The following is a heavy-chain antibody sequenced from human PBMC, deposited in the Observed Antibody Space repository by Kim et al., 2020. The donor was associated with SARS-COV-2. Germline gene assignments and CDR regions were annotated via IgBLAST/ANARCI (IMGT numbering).Heavy chain of an antibody. D-gene: IGHD6-19*01. J-gene: IGHJ4*02. Sequence: TGYAQKFQGRVTMTRNTSISTAYMELSSLRSEDTAVYYCARARGSGWYAYWGQGTLVTVSS. CDR2: T. CDR3: ARARGSGWYAY. V-gene: IGHV1-8*01.